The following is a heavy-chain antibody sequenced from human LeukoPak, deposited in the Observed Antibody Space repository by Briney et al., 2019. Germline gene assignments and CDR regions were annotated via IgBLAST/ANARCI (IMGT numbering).Heavy chain of an antibody. Sequence: GASVKVSCKASGYTFTGYYMHWVRQAPGQGLEWMGWINPNSGGTNYAQKFQGRVTMTRGTSISTAYMELSRLRSDDTAVYYCARLRDGYNYGFDYWGQGTLVTVSS. CDR3: ARLRDGYNYGFDY. D-gene: IGHD5-24*01. V-gene: IGHV1-2*02. J-gene: IGHJ4*02. CDR1: GYTFTGYY. CDR2: INPNSGGT.